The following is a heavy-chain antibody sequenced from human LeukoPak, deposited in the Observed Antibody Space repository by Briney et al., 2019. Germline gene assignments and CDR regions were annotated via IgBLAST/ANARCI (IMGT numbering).Heavy chain of an antibody. V-gene: IGHV4-34*01. CDR1: GGSFSGYY. CDR2: INHSGST. Sequence: SETLSLTCAVYGGSFSGYYWSWIRQPPGKGLEWVGEINHSGSTNYNPSLKSRVTISVDTSKNQFSLKLSSVTAADTAVYYCARDWGLTTVTNDAFDIWGQGTMVTVSS. J-gene: IGHJ3*02. CDR3: ARDWGLTTVTNDAFDI. D-gene: IGHD4-17*01.